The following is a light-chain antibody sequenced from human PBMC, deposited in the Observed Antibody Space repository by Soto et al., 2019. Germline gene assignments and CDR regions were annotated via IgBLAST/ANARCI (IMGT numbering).Light chain of an antibody. J-gene: IGKJ5*01. Sequence: DIQMTQSPSSLAASVGDRVTITCWASQIISSYLNWYQQKPGKAPKLLISAASSLQSGVPSRFSGSGSGTDFTLTISSLQPEDFATYYCQQSYSTPITFGQGTRLESK. CDR3: QQSYSTPIT. CDR2: AAS. V-gene: IGKV1-39*01. CDR1: QIISSY.